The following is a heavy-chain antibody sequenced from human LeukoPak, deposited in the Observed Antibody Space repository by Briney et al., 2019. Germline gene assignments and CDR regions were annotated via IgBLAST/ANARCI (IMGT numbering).Heavy chain of an antibody. CDR1: GFTFSSYA. CDR3: ARERYSGYDYYADY. CDR2: ISYDGSNK. Sequence: GRSLRLSCAASGFTFSSYAMHWVRQAPGKGLAWVAVISYDGSNKYYADSVKGRFTISRDNSKNTLYLQMNSLRAEDTAVYYCARERYSGYDYYADYWGQGTLVTVSS. D-gene: IGHD5-12*01. J-gene: IGHJ4*02. V-gene: IGHV3-30*04.